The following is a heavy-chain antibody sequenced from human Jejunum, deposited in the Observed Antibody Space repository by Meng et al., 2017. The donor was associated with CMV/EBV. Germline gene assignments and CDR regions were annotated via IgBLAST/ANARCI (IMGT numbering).Heavy chain of an antibody. CDR2: IYRGDDK. CDR3: AHFVGGYYPSRPDY. Sequence: QITLKESGPTLVKPTQTLTRTCNLFGFSPVTSGEGVGWIRQPPGKALEWLALIYRGDDKRYSPSLNSRLTIAKDTSKNEVVLTLTNMGPIDTGTYYCAHFVGGYYPSRPDYWGQGTLVTVSS. J-gene: IGHJ4*02. V-gene: IGHV2-5*02. CDR1: GFSPVTSGEG. D-gene: IGHD1-26*01.